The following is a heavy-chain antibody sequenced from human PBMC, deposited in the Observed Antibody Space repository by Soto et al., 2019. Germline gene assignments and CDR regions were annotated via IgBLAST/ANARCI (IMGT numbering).Heavy chain of an antibody. CDR2: ILHTGGT. CDR1: GGSISGGGFS. D-gene: IGHD3-10*01. J-gene: IGHJ4*02. V-gene: IGHV4-30-2*01. Sequence: SETLSLTCAVSGGSISGGGFSWSWIRQPPGKGLECIGYILHTGGTQYNPSLKSRVSMSVDKSKNQFSLHLTSATAADTAVYYCARLQFGEGFDYWGEGALVTVSS. CDR3: ARLQFGEGFDY.